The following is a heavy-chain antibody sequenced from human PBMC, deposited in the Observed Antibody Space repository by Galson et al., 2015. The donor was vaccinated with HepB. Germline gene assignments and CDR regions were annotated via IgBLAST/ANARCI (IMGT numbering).Heavy chain of an antibody. V-gene: IGHV3-30*18. CDR3: AKDRASSGWNFDY. CDR1: GFTFSSYG. J-gene: IGHJ4*02. CDR2: ISYDGSNK. Sequence: SLRLSCAASGFTFSSYGMHWVRQAPGKGLEWVAVISYDGSNKYYADSVKGRFTISRDNSKNTLYLQMNSLRAEDTAVYYCAKDRASSGWNFDYWGQGTLVTVSS. D-gene: IGHD6-19*01.